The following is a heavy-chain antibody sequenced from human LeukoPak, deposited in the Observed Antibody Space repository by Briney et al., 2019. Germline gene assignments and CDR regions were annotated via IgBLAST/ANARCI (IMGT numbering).Heavy chain of an antibody. Sequence: PETLSLTRTVSRGSTNRYYTSSIRHPAGKGLEWIGRIYSSASTGYKPSLKSRVTMSLDTSQNQCSLNLSSVTAADTAVYYCARVDIRTAFFDYWGQGTLVTVSS. J-gene: IGHJ4*02. CDR3: ARVDIRTAFFDY. CDR2: IYSSAST. CDR1: RGSTNRYY. V-gene: IGHV4-4*07. D-gene: IGHD5-12*01.